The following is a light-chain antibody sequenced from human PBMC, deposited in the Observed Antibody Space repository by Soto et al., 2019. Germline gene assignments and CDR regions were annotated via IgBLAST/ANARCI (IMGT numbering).Light chain of an antibody. CDR1: SSNIGSTYD. CDR2: GNT. V-gene: IGLV1-40*01. Sequence: QSALTQPPSVSGAPGQRVTISCTGSSSNIGSTYDVQWYQQLPGTAPKLLIHGNTDRPSGVPDRFSGSKSGTSASLAITGLQADDEADYYCQSYDDSLSVHYVFGTGTKVNVL. CDR3: QSYDDSLSVHYV. J-gene: IGLJ1*01.